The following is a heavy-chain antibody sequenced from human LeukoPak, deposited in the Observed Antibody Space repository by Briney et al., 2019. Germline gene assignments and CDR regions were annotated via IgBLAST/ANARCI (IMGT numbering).Heavy chain of an antibody. CDR1: GFTFNNYA. CDR2: IVDSGGST. J-gene: IGHJ4*02. CDR3: ARDEDAF. Sequence: GGSLRLSCAASGFTFNNYAMSWVRQAPGKGLEWVSTIVDSGGSTYYADSVKGRFTISRDNSKNTLSLQMNSLRGEDTAVYYCARDEDAFGGQGTLVTVSS. V-gene: IGHV3-23*01.